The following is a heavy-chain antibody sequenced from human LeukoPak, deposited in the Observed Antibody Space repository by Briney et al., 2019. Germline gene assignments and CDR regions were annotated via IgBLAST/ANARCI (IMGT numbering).Heavy chain of an antibody. D-gene: IGHD6-13*01. CDR1: GGSFSDYY. Sequence: SETLSLTCAVYGGSFSDYYWSWIRQPPGKGLEWIGEINQSGTTNYNPSLKSRVTISVDTSKNQFSLKLSSVTAADTAVYYCASGIAAAALDWFDPWGRGTLVTVSS. J-gene: IGHJ5*02. CDR3: ASGIAAAALDWFDP. V-gene: IGHV4-34*01. CDR2: INQSGTT.